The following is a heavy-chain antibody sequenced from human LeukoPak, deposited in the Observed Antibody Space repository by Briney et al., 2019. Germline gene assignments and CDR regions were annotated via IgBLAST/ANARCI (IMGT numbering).Heavy chain of an antibody. CDR3: ARGGEGFLEWLPFDY. V-gene: IGHV4-39*07. D-gene: IGHD3-3*01. CDR1: GGSISSSSYY. J-gene: IGHJ4*02. Sequence: SETLSLTCTVSGGSISSSSYYWGWIRQPPGTGLEWIGSIYYSGSTYYNPSLKSRVTISVDTSKNQFSLKLSSVTAADTAVYYCARGGEGFLEWLPFDYWGQGTLVTVSS. CDR2: IYYSGST.